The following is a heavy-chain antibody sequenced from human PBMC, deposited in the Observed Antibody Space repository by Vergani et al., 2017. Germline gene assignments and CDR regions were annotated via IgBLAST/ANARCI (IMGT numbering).Heavy chain of an antibody. CDR1: GFTFSSYA. D-gene: IGHD2-15*01. J-gene: IGHJ6*02. V-gene: IGHV3-23*01. CDR3: AKARDPNCKGGNCYSYYYGLDL. CDR2: ISGSGGNT. Sequence: EVQLLESGGGLVQPGGSLRLSCGASGFTFSSYAMTWVRQAPGKGLEWVSAISGSGGNTFYPDSVKGRFTISRDNSKDTLYLQMNSLRVEDTAIYYCAKARDPNCKGGNCYSYYYGLDLWGQGTTVTVSS.